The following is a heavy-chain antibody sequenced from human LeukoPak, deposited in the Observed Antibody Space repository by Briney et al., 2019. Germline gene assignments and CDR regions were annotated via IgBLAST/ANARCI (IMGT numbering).Heavy chain of an antibody. D-gene: IGHD3-10*01. J-gene: IGHJ6*02. CDR3: ARGDFSGSGTYYNRDYYGMDV. CDR1: GGSISSYY. Sequence: SETLSLTCTVSGGSISSYYWSWIRQPAGKGLEWIGRVFTRGSTNYDPSLKSRVTMSVDTSKNQFSLKLSSVTAADTAVYYCARGDFSGSGTYYNRDYYGMDVWGQGTTVTVSS. V-gene: IGHV4-4*07. CDR2: VFTRGST.